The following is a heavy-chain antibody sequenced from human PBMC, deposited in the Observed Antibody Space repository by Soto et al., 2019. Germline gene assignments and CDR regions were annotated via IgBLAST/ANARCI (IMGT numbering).Heavy chain of an antibody. J-gene: IGHJ6*02. CDR1: GGTFGNSA. CDR2: IITIFPTP. Sequence: QVQLVQSGAEVKKPGSSVTVSCKASGGTFGNSAISWVRQAPGQGLEWMGGIITIFPTPDYAQKFQGRVTVTANESTSTAYMELTRLRSEDTAVYYCARDKDRLPFGGNYYYAMDVWGQGTTVPVSS. D-gene: IGHD5-12*01. V-gene: IGHV1-69*12. CDR3: ARDKDRLPFGGNYYYAMDV.